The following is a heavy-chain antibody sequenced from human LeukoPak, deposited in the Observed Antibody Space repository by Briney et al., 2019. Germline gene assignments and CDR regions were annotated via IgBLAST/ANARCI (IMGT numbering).Heavy chain of an antibody. CDR1: GFTFSSYW. CDR3: ARAVTYFYGSVTYDWFDP. J-gene: IGHJ5*02. Sequence: GGSPRLSCAASGFTFSSYWMHWVRQTPGKGLVWVSRIKSDGSTIYADSVKGRFTISRDNARNTLYLQMNSLRVEVTAMYYCARAVTYFYGSVTYDWFDPWGQGTLVTVSS. CDR2: IKSDGST. D-gene: IGHD3-10*01. V-gene: IGHV3-74*01.